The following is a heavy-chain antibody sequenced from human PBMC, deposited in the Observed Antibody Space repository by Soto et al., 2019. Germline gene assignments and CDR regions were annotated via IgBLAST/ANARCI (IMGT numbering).Heavy chain of an antibody. CDR2: ISSSSSYI. V-gene: IGHV3-21*01. CDR3: ARDYSSSWEYYYGMDV. Sequence: PGGSLRLSCAASGFTFSSYSMNWVRQAPGKGLEWVSSISSSSSYIYYADSVKGRFTISRDNAKNSLYLQMNSLRAEDTAVYYCARDYSSSWEYYYGMDVWGQGTTVTVSS. CDR1: GFTFSSYS. J-gene: IGHJ6*02. D-gene: IGHD6-13*01.